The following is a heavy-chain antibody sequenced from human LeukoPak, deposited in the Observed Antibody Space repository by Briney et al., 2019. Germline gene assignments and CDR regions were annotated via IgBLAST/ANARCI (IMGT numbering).Heavy chain of an antibody. Sequence: AASLKISCTASGSCFTAYWIAWVRQMPRKTPEWMGSIYPGDSDTKYSPSFQGQVTISADNSITTAYLQWNSMKASDTAMYYCARGGQNYYYYYMDVWGKGTTVTVTS. CDR2: IYPGDSDT. CDR3: ARGGQNYYYYYMDV. CDR1: GSCFTAYW. V-gene: IGHV5-51*01. D-gene: IGHD2-15*01. J-gene: IGHJ6*03.